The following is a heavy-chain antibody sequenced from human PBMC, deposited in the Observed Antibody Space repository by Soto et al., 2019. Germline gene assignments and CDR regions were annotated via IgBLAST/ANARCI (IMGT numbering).Heavy chain of an antibody. Sequence: ASETLSLTCAVYGGSFSGYYWSWIRQPPGKGLEWIGEINHSGSTNYNPSLKSRVTISVDTSKNQFSLKLSSVTAADTAVYYCARAAAAGTWWFDPWGQGTLVTVSS. CDR1: GGSFSGYY. V-gene: IGHV4-34*01. J-gene: IGHJ5*02. CDR3: ARAAAAGTWWFDP. CDR2: INHSGST. D-gene: IGHD6-13*01.